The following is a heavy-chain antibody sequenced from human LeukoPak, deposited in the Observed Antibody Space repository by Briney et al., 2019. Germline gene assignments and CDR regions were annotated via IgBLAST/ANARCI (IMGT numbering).Heavy chain of an antibody. D-gene: IGHD3-22*01. CDR3: ARHSFADADYYDSSGYYQPYYFDY. J-gene: IGHJ4*02. CDR2: IYTSGST. V-gene: IGHV4-4*09. CDR1: GGSISSYY. Sequence: SETLSLTCTVSGGSISSYYWSWIRQPRGKGLEWIGYIYTSGSTNYYPSLKSRVTISVDTSKNQFSLKLSSVTAADTAVYYCARHSFADADYYDSSGYYQPYYFDYWGQGTLVTVSS.